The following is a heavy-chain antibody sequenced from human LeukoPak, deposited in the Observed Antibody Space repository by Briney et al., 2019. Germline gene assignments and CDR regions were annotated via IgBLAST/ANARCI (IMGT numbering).Heavy chain of an antibody. CDR2: INSDGSNT. CDR3: AMLLEDY. V-gene: IGHV3-74*01. D-gene: IGHD2-21*01. J-gene: IGHJ4*02. Sequence: GGSLRLSCAASGFTFSIYEMNWVRHAPGKGLVWVSRINSDGSNTDYADSVKGRFTISRDNAKNTLYLQMNSLRAEDTAVYYCAMLLEDYWGQGTLVTVSS. CDR1: GFTFSIYE.